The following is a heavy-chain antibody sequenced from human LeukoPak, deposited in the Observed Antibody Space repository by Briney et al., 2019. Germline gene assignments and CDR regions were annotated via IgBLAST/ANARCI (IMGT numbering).Heavy chain of an antibody. CDR1: GFTFSSYW. V-gene: IGHV3-7*01. J-gene: IGHJ6*03. CDR2: IKEDGSEQ. CDR3: AKVSIAYGYYMDV. Sequence: GGSLRLSCAASGFTFSSYWMRWVRQAPGKGLEWVANIKEDGSEQYYVDSVEGRFTISRDNAKNSLYLQMNSLRAEDTGVYYCAKVSIAYGYYMDVWGKGTTVTVSS. D-gene: IGHD2-21*01.